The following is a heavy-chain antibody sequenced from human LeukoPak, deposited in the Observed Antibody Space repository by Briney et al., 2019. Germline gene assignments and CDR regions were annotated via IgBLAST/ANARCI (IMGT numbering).Heavy chain of an antibody. CDR2: ISGSGGST. CDR3: AKGSQSGGSYYFDY. V-gene: IGHV3-23*01. CDR1: GFTFSSFA. Sequence: QPGGSLRLSCAASGFTFSSFAMSWVRQAPGKGLEWDSAISGSGGSTYYADSVKGRFTISRDNSKNTLYLQMNSLRAEDTAVYYCAKGSQSGGSYYFDYWGQGTLVTVSS. J-gene: IGHJ4*02. D-gene: IGHD2-15*01.